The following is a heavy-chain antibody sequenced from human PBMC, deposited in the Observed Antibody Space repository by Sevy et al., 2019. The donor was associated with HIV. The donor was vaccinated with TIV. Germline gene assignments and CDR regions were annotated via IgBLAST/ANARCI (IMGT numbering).Heavy chain of an antibody. CDR1: GFTFSNAW. CDR2: IKSKTDGGTT. V-gene: IGHV3-15*01. Sequence: GGSLRLSCAASGFTFSNAWMNWVRQAPGKGLEWVGRIKSKTDGGTTDDAAPLKGRFTISRDDSKNTLYLQITSLKTEDTAVYYCVTDHFITGTAGRPYWGQGTLVTVSS. CDR3: VTDHFITGTAGRPY. D-gene: IGHD1-7*01. J-gene: IGHJ4*02.